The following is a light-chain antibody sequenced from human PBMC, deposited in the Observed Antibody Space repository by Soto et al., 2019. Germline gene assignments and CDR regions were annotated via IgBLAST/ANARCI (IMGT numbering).Light chain of an antibody. CDR3: QHRTNWPIT. CDR2: DAS. Sequence: IVLPQSPATLSLSPGEIATLSCRASQSVSSYLAWYQEKPGQALRLLGYDASNRATGIPPRFSGSGSVTDFTLTISSLEPEDFAVYYCQHRTNWPITFGQGTRLEIK. CDR1: QSVSSY. J-gene: IGKJ5*01. V-gene: IGKV3-11*01.